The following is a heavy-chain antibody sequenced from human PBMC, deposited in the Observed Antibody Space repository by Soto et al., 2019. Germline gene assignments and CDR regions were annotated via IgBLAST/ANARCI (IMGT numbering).Heavy chain of an antibody. CDR2: IYYSGST. Sequence: SETLSLTCTVSGGSISSYYWSWIRQPPGKGLEWIGYIYYSGSTNYNPSLKSRVTISVDTSKNQFSLKLSSVTAADTAVYYCASLAVAGTKVYWGQGTLVTVSS. D-gene: IGHD6-19*01. CDR3: ASLAVAGTKVY. CDR1: GGSISSYY. J-gene: IGHJ4*02. V-gene: IGHV4-59*01.